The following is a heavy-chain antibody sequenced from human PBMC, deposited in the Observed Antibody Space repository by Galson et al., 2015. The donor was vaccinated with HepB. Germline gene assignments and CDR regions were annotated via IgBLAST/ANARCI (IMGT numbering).Heavy chain of an antibody. CDR1: GFTFSSYS. D-gene: IGHD3-3*01. Sequence: SLRLSCAASGFTFSSYSMNWVRQAPGKGLEWVSYISSSSSTIYYADSVKGRFTISRDNAKNSLYLQMNSLRAEDTAVYYCARVSTIFGVVFLPSNWFDPWGQGTLVTVSS. CDR2: ISSSSSTI. J-gene: IGHJ5*02. V-gene: IGHV3-48*01. CDR3: ARVSTIFGVVFLPSNWFDP.